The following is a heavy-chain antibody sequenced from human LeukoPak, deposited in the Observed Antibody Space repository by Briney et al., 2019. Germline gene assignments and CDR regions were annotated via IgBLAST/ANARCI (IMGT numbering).Heavy chain of an antibody. Sequence: SETLSLTCAVYGGSFSGYYWSWIRQPPGKGLEWIGEINHSGSTNYNPSLKSRVTISVDTSKNQFSLKLSSVTAADTAVYYCARSGYSYADYWDQGTLVTVSS. J-gene: IGHJ4*02. CDR3: ARSGYSYADY. CDR1: GGSFSGYY. CDR2: INHSGST. D-gene: IGHD5-18*01. V-gene: IGHV4-34*01.